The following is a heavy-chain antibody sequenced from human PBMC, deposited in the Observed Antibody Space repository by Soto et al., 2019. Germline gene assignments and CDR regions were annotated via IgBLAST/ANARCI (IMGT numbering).Heavy chain of an antibody. J-gene: IGHJ4*02. V-gene: IGHV3-9*01. CDR3: AKDMNPMTEYCSSTSCYGGSFDY. Sequence: DVQLMESGGGLVQPGRSLRLSCAASGFTFDDYAMHWVRQAPRKGLEWVSGISWNSGSIGYADSVKGRFTISRDNAKNSLYLQRNSLRAENTALYYCAKDMNPMTEYCSSTSCYGGSFDYWGQGTLVTVSS. CDR2: ISWNSGSI. D-gene: IGHD2-2*01. CDR1: GFTFDDYA.